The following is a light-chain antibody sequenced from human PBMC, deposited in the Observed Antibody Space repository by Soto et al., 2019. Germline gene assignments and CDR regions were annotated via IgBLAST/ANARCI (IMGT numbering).Light chain of an antibody. Sequence: DIQMTQSPSSLSASVEDRVIITCRASQSISNHLNWYQQKPGKAPKLLIFAASSLQSAVPSTFSGSRSGPAFTLTINSLQPEDFATYYCQQSYSSPPTFGQGTKVEIK. CDR3: QQSYSSPPT. J-gene: IGKJ1*01. CDR2: AAS. V-gene: IGKV1-39*01. CDR1: QSISNH.